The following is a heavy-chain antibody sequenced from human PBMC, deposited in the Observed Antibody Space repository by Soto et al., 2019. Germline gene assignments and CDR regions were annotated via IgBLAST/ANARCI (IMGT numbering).Heavy chain of an antibody. V-gene: IGHV4-39*01. Sequence: SETLSLTCTVSGGSISSSSYYWGWIRQPPGKGLEWIGSIYYSGSTYYNPSLKSRVTISVDTSKNQFSLKLSSVTAADTAVYYCARHDSASDSFDPWGQGTLVTVSS. J-gene: IGHJ5*02. CDR2: IYYSGST. CDR1: GGSISSSSYY. CDR3: ARHDSASDSFDP. D-gene: IGHD2-15*01.